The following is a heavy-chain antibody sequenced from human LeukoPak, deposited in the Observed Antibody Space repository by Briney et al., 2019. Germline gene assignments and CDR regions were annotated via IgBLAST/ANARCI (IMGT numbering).Heavy chain of an antibody. CDR1: GFTFSSYA. Sequence: GGSLRLSCAASGFTFSSYAMRWFRRAPGKGLEGGAVISYDGSNKYYADSVKGRFTISRDNSKNTLYLQMNSLSAEDTAVYYCARSRAGVWYFDHWGQGTLVTVSS. CDR3: ARSRAGVWYFDH. V-gene: IGHV3-30*04. J-gene: IGHJ4*02. CDR2: ISYDGSNK. D-gene: IGHD3-10*01.